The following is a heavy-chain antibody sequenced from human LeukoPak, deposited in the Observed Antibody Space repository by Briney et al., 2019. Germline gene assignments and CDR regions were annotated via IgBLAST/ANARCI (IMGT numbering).Heavy chain of an antibody. J-gene: IGHJ4*02. Sequence: SETLSLTCTVSGGSISSYYRSWIRQPPGKGLEWLAYIYYRRSTNYDPSLKSRFTISVDTAKNPFSLKMSSVTAADTAVYYCARHKNFYDSSGYYSELDYWGQGTLVTVSS. CDR1: GGSISSYY. D-gene: IGHD3-22*01. CDR2: IYYRRST. CDR3: ARHKNFYDSSGYYSELDY. V-gene: IGHV4-59*08.